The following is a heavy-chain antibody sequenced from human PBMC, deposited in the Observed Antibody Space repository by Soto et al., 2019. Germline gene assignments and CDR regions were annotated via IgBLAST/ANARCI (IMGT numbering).Heavy chain of an antibody. D-gene: IGHD6-6*01. V-gene: IGHV3-30-3*01. CDR3: ARDDDSSSAHYYYYGMDV. CDR1: GFTFSSYA. J-gene: IGHJ6*02. Sequence: GGSLRLSCAASGFTFSSYAMHWVRQAPGKGLEWVAVISYDGSNKYYADSVKGRFTISRDNSKNTLYLQMNSLRAEDTTVYYCARDDDSSSAHYYYYGMDVWGQGTTVTVSS. CDR2: ISYDGSNK.